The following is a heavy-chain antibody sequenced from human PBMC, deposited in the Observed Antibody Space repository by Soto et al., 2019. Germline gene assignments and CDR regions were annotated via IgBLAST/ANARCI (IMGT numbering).Heavy chain of an antibody. D-gene: IGHD3-3*01. CDR2: ISAYNGNT. CDR1: GYTFTSYG. Sequence: ASVKVACKASGYTFTSYGISWVRQAPGQGLEWMGWISAYNGNTNYAQKLQGRVTMTTDTCTSTAYMELRSLRSDDTAVYYCARDSDDFWSGYPIFDYWGQGTLVTVSS. CDR3: ARDSDDFWSGYPIFDY. J-gene: IGHJ4*02. V-gene: IGHV1-18*04.